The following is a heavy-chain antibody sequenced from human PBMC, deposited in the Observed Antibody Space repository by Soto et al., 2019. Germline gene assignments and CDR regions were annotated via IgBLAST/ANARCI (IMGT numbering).Heavy chain of an antibody. Sequence: NPSETLSLTCAVYGGSFSGYYWSWIRQPPGKGLEWIGEINHSGGTNYNPSLKSRVTISVDTSKNQFSLKLSSVTAADTAVYYCARGCSRSIPNYFDYWGQGTLVTVSS. CDR3: ARGCSRSIPNYFDY. D-gene: IGHD6-13*01. CDR1: GGSFSGYY. V-gene: IGHV4-34*01. J-gene: IGHJ4*02. CDR2: INHSGGT.